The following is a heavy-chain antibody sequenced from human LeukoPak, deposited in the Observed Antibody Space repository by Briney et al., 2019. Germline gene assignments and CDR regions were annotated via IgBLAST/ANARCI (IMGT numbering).Heavy chain of an antibody. CDR2: IKPDGSVG. Sequence: GGSLRLSCAASGFTFSDHYMDWVRQAPGKGLEWVANIKPDGSVGYYVDSVRGRFLISRDNAGNSLCLQMNSLRVEDTAVYYCTQNLVAAAGDHWGQGTLLIVSS. V-gene: IGHV3-7*01. CDR3: TQNLVAAAGDH. J-gene: IGHJ4*02. D-gene: IGHD6-13*01. CDR1: GFTFSDHY.